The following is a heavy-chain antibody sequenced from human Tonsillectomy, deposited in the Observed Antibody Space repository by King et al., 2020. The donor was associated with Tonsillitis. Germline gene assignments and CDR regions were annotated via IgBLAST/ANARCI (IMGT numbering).Heavy chain of an antibody. CDR2: INHSGST. V-gene: IGHV4-34*01. CDR1: GGSFSGYY. D-gene: IGHD3-9*01. CDR3: ARVRYFDWLFLP. Sequence: VQLQQWGAGLLKPSETLSLTCAVYGGSFSGYYWSWIRQPPGKGLEWIGEINHSGSTNYNPSLKSRVTISVDTSKNQFSLKLSSVTAADTAVYYCARVRYFDWLFLPWGQGTLVTVSS. J-gene: IGHJ5*02.